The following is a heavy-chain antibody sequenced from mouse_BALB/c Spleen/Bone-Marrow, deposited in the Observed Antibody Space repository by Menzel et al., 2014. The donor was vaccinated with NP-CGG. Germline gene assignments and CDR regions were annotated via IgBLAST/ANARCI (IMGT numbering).Heavy chain of an antibody. CDR2: ISTGGSYT. CDR3: TRDQRYGNYIYAMDY. J-gene: IGHJ4*01. V-gene: IGHV5-6-4*01. Sequence: EVKLMESGGGLVKPGGSLKLSCAASGFTFSSYTMSWVRQTPEKRLEWVATISTGGSYTDYPESEKGRFTISRDNAKNTLYLQMSSLKSEDTAMYYCTRDQRYGNYIYAMDYWGQGTSVTVSS. D-gene: IGHD2-10*02. CDR1: GFTFSSYT.